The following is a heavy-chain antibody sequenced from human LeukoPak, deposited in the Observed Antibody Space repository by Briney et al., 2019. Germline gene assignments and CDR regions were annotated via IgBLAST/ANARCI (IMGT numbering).Heavy chain of an antibody. V-gene: IGHV4-34*01. CDR3: ARDKYGDYGLDY. D-gene: IGHD4-17*01. CDR1: GVSFGGYY. Sequence: SETLSLTCAVYGVSFGGYYWSWIRQPPGKGLEWIGEINHSGSTNYNPSLKSRVTISVDTSKNQFSLKLSSVTAADTAVYYCARDKYGDYGLDYWGPGTLVTVSS. CDR2: INHSGST. J-gene: IGHJ4*02.